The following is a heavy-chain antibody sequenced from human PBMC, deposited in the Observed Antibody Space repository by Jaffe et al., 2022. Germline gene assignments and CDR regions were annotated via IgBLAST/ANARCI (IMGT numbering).Heavy chain of an antibody. CDR3: ASTTLMTTVTRGYYFDY. Sequence: QLQLQESGSGLVKPSQTLSLTCAVSGGSISSGGYSWSWIRQPPGKGLEWIGYIYHSGSTYYNPSLKSRVTISVDRSKNQFSLKLSSVTAADTAVYYCASTTLMTTVTRGYYFDYWGQGTLVTVSS. CDR1: GGSISSGGYS. CDR2: IYHSGST. V-gene: IGHV4-30-2*01. D-gene: IGHD4-17*01. J-gene: IGHJ4*02.